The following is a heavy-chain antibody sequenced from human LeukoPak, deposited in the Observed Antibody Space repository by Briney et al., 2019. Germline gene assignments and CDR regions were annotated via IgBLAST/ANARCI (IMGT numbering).Heavy chain of an antibody. CDR1: GFTISSYA. V-gene: IGHV3-23*01. Sequence: GGSLRLSCAASGFTISSYAMSWVRQAPGKGLEWVSAISGSDAGTYYADSVKGRFTISRDNSKNTLYLQMNRLRAEDTAVYYCAKGSRGSCSRTYCYPFDYWGQGTLVTVSS. J-gene: IGHJ4*02. D-gene: IGHD2-2*01. CDR2: ISGSDAGT. CDR3: AKGSRGSCSRTYCYPFDY.